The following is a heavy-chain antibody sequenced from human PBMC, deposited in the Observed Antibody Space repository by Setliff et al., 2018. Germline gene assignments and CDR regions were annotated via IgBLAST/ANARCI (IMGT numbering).Heavy chain of an antibody. CDR1: GSAISSGHY. Sequence: SETLSLTCAVSGSAISSGHYWGWIRQPPGKGLEWIGSFRPSGKTYYNPSLNSRVTISVDTSKKQFSLKVTSVTAADTAVYYCVRDAGDGYGVDAYAGGGFDFWGQGTMVSVSS. J-gene: IGHJ3*01. CDR3: VRDAGDGYGVDAYAGGGFDF. CDR2: FRPSGKT. D-gene: IGHD4-17*01. V-gene: IGHV4-38-2*02.